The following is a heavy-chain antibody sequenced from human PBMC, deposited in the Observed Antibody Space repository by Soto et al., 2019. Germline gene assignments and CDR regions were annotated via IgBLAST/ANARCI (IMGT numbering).Heavy chain of an antibody. CDR3: AKDRRAGGNSAFYFDF. Sequence: GGSLRLCCAASGFKFSNYAMSWVRQAPRKGLEWVSLISATGGGTYYADSVKGRFTISRDNSHNTLYLQVHSLTAEDTAVYYCAKDRRAGGNSAFYFDFWGQGAQVTVPS. CDR1: GFKFSNYA. CDR2: ISATGGGT. J-gene: IGHJ4*02. V-gene: IGHV3-23*01. D-gene: IGHD3-16*01.